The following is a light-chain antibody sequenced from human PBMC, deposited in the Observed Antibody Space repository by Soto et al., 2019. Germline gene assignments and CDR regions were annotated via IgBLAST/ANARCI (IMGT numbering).Light chain of an antibody. CDR3: QQRSNWPT. V-gene: IGKV3-11*01. Sequence: EIVLTQSPATLSLSPGERATLSCSASQSVSSYLAWYQQKPGQAPRLLIYDASSRATGIPARFSGSGCGTDFTLTISSLEPEDFAVYYCQQRSNWPTFGGGTKVEIK. CDR2: DAS. CDR1: QSVSSY. J-gene: IGKJ4*01.